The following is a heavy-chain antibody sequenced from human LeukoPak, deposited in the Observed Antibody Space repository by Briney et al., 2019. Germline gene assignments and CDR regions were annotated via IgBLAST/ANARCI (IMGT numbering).Heavy chain of an antibody. CDR1: GGSFSGYY. J-gene: IGHJ4*02. CDR3: ARGPNWGGRDFDY. Sequence: PSETLSLTCAVYGGSFSGYYWRWIRQPPGKGLEWIGEINHSGSTNYNPSLKSRVTISVDTSKNQFSLKLSSVTAADTAVYYCARGPNWGGRDFDYWGQGTLVTVSS. D-gene: IGHD7-27*01. V-gene: IGHV4-34*01. CDR2: INHSGST.